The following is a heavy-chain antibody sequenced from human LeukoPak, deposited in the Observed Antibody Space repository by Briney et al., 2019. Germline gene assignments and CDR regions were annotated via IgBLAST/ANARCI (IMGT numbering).Heavy chain of an antibody. CDR3: ARGGIKDGMGV. CDR1: GGSISSGSYY. CDR2: IYTSGST. D-gene: IGHD2-21*01. J-gene: IGHJ6*02. V-gene: IGHV4-61*02. Sequence: SETLSLTCTVSGGSISSGSYYWSWIRQPAGKGLEWIGRIYTSGSTNYNPSLKSRVTISVDTSKNQFSLKLSSVTAADTAVYYCARGGIKDGMGVWGQGTTVTVSS.